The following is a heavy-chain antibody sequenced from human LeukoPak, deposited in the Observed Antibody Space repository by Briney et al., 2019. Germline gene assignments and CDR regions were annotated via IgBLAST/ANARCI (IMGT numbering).Heavy chain of an antibody. V-gene: IGHV4-39*01. CDR2: IYYSGST. J-gene: IGHJ4*02. Sequence: PSETLSLTCTVSGGSISSSSYYWGWIRQPPGKGLEWIGSIYYSGSTYYNPSLKSRVTISVDTSKNQFSLKLSSVTAADTAVYYCARPSVRGVITNDYWGQGTLVTPSS. CDR3: ARPSVRGVITNDY. CDR1: GGSISSSSYY. D-gene: IGHD3-10*01.